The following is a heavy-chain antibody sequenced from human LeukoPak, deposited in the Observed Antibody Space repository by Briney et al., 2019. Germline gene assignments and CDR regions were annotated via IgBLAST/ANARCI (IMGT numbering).Heavy chain of an antibody. V-gene: IGHV3-74*01. CDR3: ATNTAVPDY. CDR1: GFTFSSYW. CDR2: INSDGRSV. D-gene: IGHD5-18*01. Sequence: AGGSLRLSCAASGFTFSSYWMHWVRQAPGKGLVWVSRINSDGRSVAYADSVRGRFTISRDNAKNTLYLQMNSLRVEDTAVYFCATNTAVPDYWGQGTLVTVSS. J-gene: IGHJ4*02.